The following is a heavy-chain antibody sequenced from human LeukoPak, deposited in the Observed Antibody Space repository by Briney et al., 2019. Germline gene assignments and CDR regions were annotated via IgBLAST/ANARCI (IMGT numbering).Heavy chain of an antibody. Sequence: PGGSLRLSCAASGFTFSSYAMNWVRQAPGKGLEWVANIKQDGSEKYYMDSMEGRFTISRDNAKNSLYLEMNSLRAEDTAVYYCARHVLRGPHDYWGQGTLVTVSS. CDR3: ARHVLRGPHDY. V-gene: IGHV3-7*02. D-gene: IGHD3-16*01. CDR2: IKQDGSEK. J-gene: IGHJ4*02. CDR1: GFTFSSYA.